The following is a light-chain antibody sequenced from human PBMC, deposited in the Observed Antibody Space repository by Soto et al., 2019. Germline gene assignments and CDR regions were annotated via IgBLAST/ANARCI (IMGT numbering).Light chain of an antibody. CDR3: QQYDTSPWT. CDR2: GAS. Sequence: SCRASQSVSRDYLAWNQQTPGQAPRLLIYGASSRATGIPDRFSGSGSGTDFTLTISRLEPEDFAVYYCQQYDTSPWTFGQGTKVDIK. J-gene: IGKJ1*01. CDR1: QSVSRDY. V-gene: IGKV3-20*01.